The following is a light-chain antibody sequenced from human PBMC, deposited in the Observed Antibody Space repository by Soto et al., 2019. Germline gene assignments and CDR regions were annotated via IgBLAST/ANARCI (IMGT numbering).Light chain of an antibody. CDR3: QQYNSYSYT. V-gene: IGKV1-5*01. CDR2: DAS. CDR1: QSISSW. Sequence: DIQMTQYPSTLSASVGDRVTITCRASQSISSWLAWYQQKPGKAPKLLIYDASSLESGVPSRFSGSGSGTEFTLTISSLQPDDCATYYCQQYNSYSYTLGEGTKLEIQ. J-gene: IGKJ2*01.